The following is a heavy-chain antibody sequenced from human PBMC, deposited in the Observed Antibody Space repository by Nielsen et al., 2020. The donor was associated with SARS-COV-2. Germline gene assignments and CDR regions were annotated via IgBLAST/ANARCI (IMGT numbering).Heavy chain of an antibody. J-gene: IGHJ4*02. Sequence: GGSLTLSCAASGFTVSSYAMHWVRQAPGKGLEWVAVISYDGSNKYYADSVKGRFTISRDNAKNTLYLQMNSLRAEDTAVYYCARGGSGGYFSVYWGQGTLVTVSS. D-gene: IGHD1-26*01. CDR3: ARGGSGGYFSVY. V-gene: IGHV3-30-3*01. CDR2: ISYDGSNK. CDR1: GFTVSSYA.